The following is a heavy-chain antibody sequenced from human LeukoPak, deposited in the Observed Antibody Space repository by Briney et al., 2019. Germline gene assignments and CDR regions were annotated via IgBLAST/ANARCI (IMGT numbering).Heavy chain of an antibody. CDR1: GFTFSSYA. CDR2: ISGSGGST. V-gene: IGHV3-23*01. CDR3: AKGDEYSSSQGVFAYYYGMDV. Sequence: PGGSLRLSCAASGFTFSSYAMSWVRQAPGKGLEWVSAISGSGGSTYYADSVKGRFTISRDNSKNTLYLQMNSLRAEDTAVYYCAKGDEYSSSQGVFAYYYGMDVWGQGTTVTVSS. J-gene: IGHJ6*02. D-gene: IGHD6-6*01.